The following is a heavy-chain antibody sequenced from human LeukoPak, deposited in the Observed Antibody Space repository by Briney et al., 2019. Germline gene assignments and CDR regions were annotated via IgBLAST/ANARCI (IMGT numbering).Heavy chain of an antibody. J-gene: IGHJ2*01. CDR3: ARLAYSSTWYWYFGL. Sequence: GRSLRLSCAASGFTFSSYAMHWVRQAPGKGLEWVAVISYDGSNKYYADSVKGRFTISRDNSKNTLYLQMNSLRAEDTAIYYCARLAYSSTWYWYFGLWGRGTLVTVSS. D-gene: IGHD6-13*01. V-gene: IGHV3-30*04. CDR2: ISYDGSNK. CDR1: GFTFSSYA.